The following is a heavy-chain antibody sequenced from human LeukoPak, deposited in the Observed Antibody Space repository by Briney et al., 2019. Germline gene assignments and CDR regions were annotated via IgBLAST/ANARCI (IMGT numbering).Heavy chain of an antibody. D-gene: IGHD1-26*01. CDR2: TNQDGSEK. Sequence: GGSLRLSCAASGFTFSSYWMSWVRQAPGKGLEWVANTNQDGSEKYYVDSVKGRFTISGDNAKNSLYLQMNSLRVEDTAVYYCARVSGSYWGWFDPWGQGTLVTVSS. V-gene: IGHV3-7*01. CDR1: GFTFSSYW. CDR3: ARVSGSYWGWFDP. J-gene: IGHJ5*02.